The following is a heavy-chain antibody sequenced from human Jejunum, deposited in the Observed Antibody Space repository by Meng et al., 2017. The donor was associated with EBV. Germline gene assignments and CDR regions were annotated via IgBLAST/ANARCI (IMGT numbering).Heavy chain of an antibody. CDR3: ARDGPDYGNYINFDY. CDR1: GYTCTSYG. V-gene: IGHV1-18*01. J-gene: IGHJ4*02. Sequence: VNVGESGAAVKKPGASVKVYCKASGYTCTSYGISWVRQAPGQGLEWMAWISAYNGKTNYAQNLPGRVTLTTDTSTTTTYMELRSLRSDDTAVYYCARDGPDYGNYINFDYWGQGTLVTVSS. CDR2: ISAYNGKT. D-gene: IGHD4-11*01.